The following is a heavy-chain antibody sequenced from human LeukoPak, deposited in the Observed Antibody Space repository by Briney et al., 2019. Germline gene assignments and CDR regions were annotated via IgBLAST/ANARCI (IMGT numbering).Heavy chain of an antibody. CDR2: MNSNSGNT. Sequence: ASVKVSCKASGYTFTSYDINWVRQATGQGLEWMGWMNSNSGNTGYAQKFQGRVTMTRNTSISTAYMELSSLRSEDTAVYYCAREPTPKRYRLLWFGELLSYYGMDVWGQGTTVTVSS. CDR1: GYTFTSYD. CDR3: AREPTPKRYRLLWFGELLSYYGMDV. J-gene: IGHJ6*02. D-gene: IGHD3-10*01. V-gene: IGHV1-8*01.